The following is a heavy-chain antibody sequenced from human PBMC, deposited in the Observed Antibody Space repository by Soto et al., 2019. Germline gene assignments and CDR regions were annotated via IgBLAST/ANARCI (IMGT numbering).Heavy chain of an antibody. Sequence: ASVKVSCKGSGYTLTELSMHWVRQAPGKGLEWMGGFDPEDGETIYAQKFQGRVTMTEDTSTDTAYMELSSLRSEDTAVYYCATLVSSSWYKNWFDPWGQGTLVTVSS. CDR2: FDPEDGET. D-gene: IGHD6-13*01. CDR3: ATLVSSSWYKNWFDP. J-gene: IGHJ5*02. CDR1: GYTLTELS. V-gene: IGHV1-24*01.